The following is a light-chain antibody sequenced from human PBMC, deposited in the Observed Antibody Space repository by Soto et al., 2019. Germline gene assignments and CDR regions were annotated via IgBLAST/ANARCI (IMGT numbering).Light chain of an antibody. J-gene: IGKJ2*01. CDR1: QSLLHSNGYNY. V-gene: IGKV2-28*01. Sequence: DIVMTQSPLSLPVTPGEPASISCRSSQSLLHSNGYNYLDWYLQKPGQSPQLLIYLGSNRASGVPDRFSVSGSGTDFTLKISRVEAEDVGVYYCIQALQTPPTFGQGTKLEF. CDR2: LGS. CDR3: IQALQTPPT.